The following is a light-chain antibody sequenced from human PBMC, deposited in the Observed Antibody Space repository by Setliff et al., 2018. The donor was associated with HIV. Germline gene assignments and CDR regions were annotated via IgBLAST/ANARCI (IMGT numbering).Light chain of an antibody. CDR1: STDVGGYDY. CDR2: EVT. CDR3: CSYTSRSTRV. Sequence: LTQPASVSGSPGQSITISCTGTSTDVGGYDYVSWYQQLPGKAPKLIIFEVTNRPSGISLRFSGSKSGNTASLTISGVQAEDEADYYCCSYTSRSTRVFGTGTRSPS. J-gene: IGLJ1*01. V-gene: IGLV2-14*01.